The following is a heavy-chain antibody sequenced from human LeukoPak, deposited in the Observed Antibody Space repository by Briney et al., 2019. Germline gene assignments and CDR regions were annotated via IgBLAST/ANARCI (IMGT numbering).Heavy chain of an antibody. V-gene: IGHV5-51*01. CDR3: ARLGFPAGYSSSWSDY. J-gene: IGHJ4*02. CDR2: IYPGDSDT. D-gene: IGHD6-13*01. Sequence: GESLKISCKGSGYSFTSYRIGWVRQMPGKGLEWMGIIYPGDSDTRYSPSFQGQVTISADKSISTAYLQWSSLKASDTAMYYCARLGFPAGYSSSWSDYWGRGTLVTVSS. CDR1: GYSFTSYR.